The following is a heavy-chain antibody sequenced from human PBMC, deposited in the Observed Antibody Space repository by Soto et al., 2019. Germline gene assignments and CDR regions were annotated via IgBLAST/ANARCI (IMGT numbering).Heavy chain of an antibody. CDR3: ARSQGSSTSLEIYYYYYYGMDV. Sequence: QVQPVQSGAEVKKPGSSVKVSCKASGGTFSSYAISWVRQAPGQGLEWMGGIIPISGTANYAQKFQGRVTITADEYTSTAYMELSSLRSEDTAVYYCARSQGSSTSLEIYYYYYYGMDVWGQGTTVTVSS. D-gene: IGHD2-2*01. CDR2: IIPISGTA. V-gene: IGHV1-69*01. J-gene: IGHJ6*02. CDR1: GGTFSSYA.